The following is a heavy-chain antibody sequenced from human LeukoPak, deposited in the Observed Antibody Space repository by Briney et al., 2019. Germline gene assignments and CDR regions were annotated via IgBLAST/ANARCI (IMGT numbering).Heavy chain of an antibody. J-gene: IGHJ4*02. CDR1: GYTFSGYY. Sequence: ASVRVSCKASGYTFSGYYIHWVRRAPGQGLEWMGWINPNNGATNYAQKFQGGVTMTRDTSITTFYMEVSSLTSDDTAVFYCARYNWNDVVSALDSWGQGTLVTVSS. CDR2: INPNNGAT. CDR3: ARYNWNDVVSALDS. D-gene: IGHD1-1*01. V-gene: IGHV1-2*02.